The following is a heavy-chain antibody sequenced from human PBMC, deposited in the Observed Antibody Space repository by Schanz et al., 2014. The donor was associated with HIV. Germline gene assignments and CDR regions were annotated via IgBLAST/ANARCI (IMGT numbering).Heavy chain of an antibody. V-gene: IGHV3-23*01. J-gene: IGHJ6*02. CDR1: GFTFSSYA. CDR2: FSGSGGST. Sequence: EVQLLESGGGLVQPGGSLRLSCAASGFTFSSYAMSWVRQAPGKGLEWVSGFSGSGGSTYYADSVKGRFTISRDNSKNTLFLQMSRLRVEDTALYFCAKGGRDILSYYGMDVWGQGTTVTVSS. D-gene: IGHD2-15*01. CDR3: AKGGRDILSYYGMDV.